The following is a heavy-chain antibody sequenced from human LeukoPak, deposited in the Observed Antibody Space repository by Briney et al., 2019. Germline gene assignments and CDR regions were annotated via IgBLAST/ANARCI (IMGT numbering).Heavy chain of an antibody. V-gene: IGHV1-58*02. J-gene: IGHJ3*02. CDR1: GFTFTSSA. CDR3: AADLYYASSGQFLDI. Sequence: ASVKVSCKAPGFTFTSSAMQWVRRARGQRLEWIGWIVVGSGNTNYAQKFQERVTITRDMSTSTAYMELSSLRSEDTAVYYCAADLYYASSGQFLDIWGQGTMVTVSS. D-gene: IGHD3-22*01. CDR2: IVVGSGNT.